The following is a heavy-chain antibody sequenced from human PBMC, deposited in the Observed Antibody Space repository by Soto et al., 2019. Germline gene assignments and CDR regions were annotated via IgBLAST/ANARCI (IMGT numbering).Heavy chain of an antibody. CDR3: TPKLLWFGVPDYYFDY. D-gene: IGHD3-10*01. J-gene: IGHJ4*02. Sequence: GGSLRLSCTASGFTFGDYAMSWFRQAPGKGLEWVGFIRSKAYGGTTEYAASVKGRFTISRDDSKSIAYLQMNSLKTEDTAVYYCTPKLLWFGVPDYYFDYWGQGTLVTVSS. CDR1: GFTFGDYA. V-gene: IGHV3-49*03. CDR2: IRSKAYGGTT.